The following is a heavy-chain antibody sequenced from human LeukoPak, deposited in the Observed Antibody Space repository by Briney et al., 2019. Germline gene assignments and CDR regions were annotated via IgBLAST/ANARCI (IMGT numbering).Heavy chain of an antibody. J-gene: IGHJ4*02. CDR2: INAGNGNT. CDR1: GYTFTSYA. Sequence: ASVNVSCKASGYTFTSYAMHWVRQAPGQRLEWMGWINAGNGNTKYSQKFQGRVTITRDTSASTAYMELSSLRSEDTAVYYCARAPPSNPDYAFDYWGQGTLVTVSS. V-gene: IGHV1-3*01. CDR3: ARAPPSNPDYAFDY. D-gene: IGHD4-17*01.